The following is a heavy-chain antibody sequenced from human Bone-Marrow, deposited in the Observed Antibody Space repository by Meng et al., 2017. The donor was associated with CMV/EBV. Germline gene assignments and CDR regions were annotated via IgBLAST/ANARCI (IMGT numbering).Heavy chain of an antibody. Sequence: TCAVSGGSIGSSNWWSGVRQPPGKGLEWIGEIYHSGSTNYNPSLKSRVTISVDKSKNQFSLKLSSVTAADTAVYYCARVGAARASDYWGQGTLVAVSS. CDR2: IYHSGST. J-gene: IGHJ4*02. CDR1: GGSIGSSNW. V-gene: IGHV4-4*02. CDR3: ARVGAARASDY. D-gene: IGHD6-6*01.